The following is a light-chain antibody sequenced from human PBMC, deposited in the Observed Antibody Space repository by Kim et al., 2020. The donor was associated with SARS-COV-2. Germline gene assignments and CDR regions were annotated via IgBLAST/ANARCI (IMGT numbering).Light chain of an antibody. V-gene: IGLV4-60*03. J-gene: IGLJ3*02. CDR3: AAWDSITIWV. Sequence: SVKLTCTLSSGHSNDIIAWHQRQPGKAPRSLMMLDGTGNSTTGGGVPDRFSGSSSGADRYLTISNLESGDEADYYCAAWDSITIWVFGGGTQLTVL. CDR2: LDGTGNS. CDR1: SGHSNDI.